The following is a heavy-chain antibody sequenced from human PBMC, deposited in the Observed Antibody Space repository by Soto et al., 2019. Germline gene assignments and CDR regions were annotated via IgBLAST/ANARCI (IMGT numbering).Heavy chain of an antibody. J-gene: IGHJ3*02. CDR2: ISSQNGNT. D-gene: IGHD2-2*01. CDR1: HYTFTSYG. Sequence: ASVKVSCKASHYTFTSYGVSWVRQAPGQGLEWMGWISSQNGNTVYAQNFQGRVTLTTDTSTSTAFMELRSLRSDDTAVYYCARSPEVMGLVPATAWDIWGQGTMVTVSS. V-gene: IGHV1-18*01. CDR3: ARSPEVMGLVPATAWDI.